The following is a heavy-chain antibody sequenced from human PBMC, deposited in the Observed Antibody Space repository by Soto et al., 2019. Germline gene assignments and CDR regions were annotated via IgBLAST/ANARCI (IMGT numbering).Heavy chain of an antibody. J-gene: IGHJ4*02. Sequence: LSLTCTVSGDSITDYYWSWIRQAPGKGLEWIGFIYHSGNTNYKSSLKGRVTMSMDTSKSQFFLKLTSVTAADTAVYYCARDLGIGSSGPFDYWGQGALVTVSS. CDR2: IYHSGNT. V-gene: IGHV4-59*01. D-gene: IGHD6-13*01. CDR3: ARDLGIGSSGPFDY. CDR1: GDSITDYY.